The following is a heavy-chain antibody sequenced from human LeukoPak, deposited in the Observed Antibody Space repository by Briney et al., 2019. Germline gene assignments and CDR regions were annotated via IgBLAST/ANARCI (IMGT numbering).Heavy chain of an antibody. CDR1: GFTFSSYG. CDR3: ARSGLPFDF. CDR2: VSSSGGTT. D-gene: IGHD5-12*01. J-gene: IGHJ4*02. Sequence: PGGSLRLSCAASGFTFSSYGMSWVRQAPGKGLEWVSAVSSSGGTTYYADSVKGRFTISRDNSKNTLYLQMNSLRAEDTAVYYCARSGLPFDFWGQGTLVSVSS. V-gene: IGHV3-23*01.